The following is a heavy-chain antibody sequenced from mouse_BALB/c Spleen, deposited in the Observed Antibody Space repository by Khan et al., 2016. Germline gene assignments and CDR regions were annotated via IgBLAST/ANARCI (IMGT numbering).Heavy chain of an antibody. CDR1: GYSITSDYA. V-gene: IGHV3-2*02. J-gene: IGHJ2*01. D-gene: IGHD4-1*01. Sequence: EVQLQESGPGLVKPSQSLSLTCTVTGYSITSDYAWNWIRQFPGNKLEWMGYISYSGSTSYNPSLKSRISITRDTSKNQFFLQLHSVTTEDTATXFCARSGPFYFDYWGQCTTLTVSS. CDR3: ARSGPFYFDY. CDR2: ISYSGST.